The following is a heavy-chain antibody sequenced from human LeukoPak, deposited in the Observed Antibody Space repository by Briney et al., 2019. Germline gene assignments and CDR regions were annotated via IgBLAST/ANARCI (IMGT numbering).Heavy chain of an antibody. Sequence: PGGSLRLSCAASGFTFSSYAMSWVRQAPGKGLEWVSAISGSGGSTYYADSGKGRFTISRDNSKNTLYLQMNSLRAEDTAVYYCAKDRTVRYFDWLLPDDYFDYWGQGTLVTVSS. CDR2: ISGSGGST. CDR3: AKDRTVRYFDWLLPDDYFDY. CDR1: GFTFSSYA. J-gene: IGHJ4*02. D-gene: IGHD3-9*01. V-gene: IGHV3-23*01.